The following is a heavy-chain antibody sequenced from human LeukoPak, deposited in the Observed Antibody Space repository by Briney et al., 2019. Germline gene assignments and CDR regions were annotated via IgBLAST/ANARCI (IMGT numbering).Heavy chain of an antibody. CDR1: GYTFTSYG. Sequence: ASVKVSCKASGYTFTSYGISWVRQAPGQGLEWMGWISPYNGNTDYPQKVQGRVTMTTDTSTSTAYMELRSLRSDDTALYYCARGGVGHCSGGSCPTSWFDPWGQGTLATVSS. CDR2: ISPYNGNT. D-gene: IGHD2-15*01. V-gene: IGHV1-18*01. CDR3: ARGGVGHCSGGSCPTSWFDP. J-gene: IGHJ5*02.